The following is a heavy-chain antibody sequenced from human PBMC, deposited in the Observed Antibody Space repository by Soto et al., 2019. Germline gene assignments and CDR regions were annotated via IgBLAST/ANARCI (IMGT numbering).Heavy chain of an antibody. CDR3: AGDPDSHYNDSHAYSYP. V-gene: IGHV1-69*08. CDR1: GGTFSTYT. D-gene: IGHD3-22*01. J-gene: IGHJ5*02. Sequence: QVQLVQSGAEVKKPGSSVKVSCKASGGTFSTYTITWVRQAPGQGLEWMGRIIPIIGIINYAQKFQGRVTMTADXXXGXXYMELTRLRSDDTAVYYCAGDPDSHYNDSHAYSYPWGQGTLVTVSS. CDR2: IIPIIGII.